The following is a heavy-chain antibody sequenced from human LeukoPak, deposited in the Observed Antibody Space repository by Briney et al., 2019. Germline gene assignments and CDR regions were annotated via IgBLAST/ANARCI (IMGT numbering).Heavy chain of an antibody. Sequence: TGGSLRLSCAASGFTFSSYAMSWVRQAPGKGLEWVSAISGSGGSTYYADSVKGRFTISRDNSKNTPYLQMNSLRAEDTAVYYCAKAFTYYYDSSGYYLGYWGQGTLVTVSS. V-gene: IGHV3-23*01. CDR2: ISGSGGST. D-gene: IGHD3-22*01. CDR1: GFTFSSYA. J-gene: IGHJ4*02. CDR3: AKAFTYYYDSSGYYLGY.